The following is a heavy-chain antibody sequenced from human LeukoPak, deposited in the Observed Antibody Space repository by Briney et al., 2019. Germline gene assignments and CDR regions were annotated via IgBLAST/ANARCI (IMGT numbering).Heavy chain of an antibody. J-gene: IGHJ4*02. CDR2: IIPIFGTA. V-gene: IGHV1-69*13. CDR3: ARDPPYYYDSSGYFLEDY. D-gene: IGHD3-22*01. Sequence: ASVKVSCKASGGTFSSYAISWVRQAPGQGLEWMGGIIPIFGTANYAQKFQGRVTITADESTSTAYMELSSLRSEDTAVYYCARDPPYYYDSSGYFLEDYWGQGTLVTVSS. CDR1: GGTFSSYA.